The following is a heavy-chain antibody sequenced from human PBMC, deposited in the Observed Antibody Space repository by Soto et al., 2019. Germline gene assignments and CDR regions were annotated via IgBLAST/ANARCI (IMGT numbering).Heavy chain of an antibody. Sequence: QVQLVESGGGVVQPGRSLRLSCAASGFTFSSYGMHWVRQAPGKGLEWVAVIWYDGSNKYYADSVKGRFTISRDNSKNTLYLQMNSLRAEDTAVYYCARDRNRYSYGLFTGYYYGMDVWGQGTTVTVSS. J-gene: IGHJ6*02. CDR3: ARDRNRYSYGLFTGYYYGMDV. CDR2: IWYDGSNK. D-gene: IGHD5-18*01. CDR1: GFTFSSYG. V-gene: IGHV3-33*01.